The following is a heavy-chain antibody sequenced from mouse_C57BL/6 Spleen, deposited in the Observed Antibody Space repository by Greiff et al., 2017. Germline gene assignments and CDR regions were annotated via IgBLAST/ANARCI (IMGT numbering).Heavy chain of an antibody. CDR1: GYTFTEYT. J-gene: IGHJ3*01. D-gene: IGHD2-1*01. Sequence: VQLQQPGAELVKPGASVKLSCKASGYTFTEYTIHWVKQRSGQGLEWIGWFYPGSGSIKYNEKFKDKATLTADKSSSTAYMQLSSLPSEGSAVXFGARHWDCGNYPFAYWGQGTLVTVSA. CDR3: ARHWDCGNYPFAY. V-gene: IGHV1-62-2*01. CDR2: FYPGSGSI.